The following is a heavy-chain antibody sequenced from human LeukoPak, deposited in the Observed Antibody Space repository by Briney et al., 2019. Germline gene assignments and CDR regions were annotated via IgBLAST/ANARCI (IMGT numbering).Heavy chain of an antibody. D-gene: IGHD1-26*01. CDR1: GFTLSSYW. CDR3: ARPLPYSGSYFDY. Sequence: GGSLTLSCAASGFTLSSYWMSWVRQAPGKGLEWVGNIKQDGSEKYYVDPVKGRFTISRDNAKNSLYLQMNSLRAEDTAVYYCARPLPYSGSYFDYWGQGTLVTVSS. V-gene: IGHV3-7*01. CDR2: IKQDGSEK. J-gene: IGHJ4*02.